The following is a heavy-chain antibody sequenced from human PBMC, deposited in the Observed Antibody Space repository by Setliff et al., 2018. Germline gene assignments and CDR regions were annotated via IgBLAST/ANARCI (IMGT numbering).Heavy chain of an antibody. J-gene: IGHJ4*02. Sequence: ASVKVSCKTSGYTFSSYALNWVRQAPGQGLEWMGWINTKTGNPVYAQGFAGRFVFSLDTSVSTAYLQIRSLMAADTAVYYCATEVVGNSWYEYWGQGTPVTVSS. V-gene: IGHV7-4-1*02. D-gene: IGHD6-13*01. CDR2: INTKTGNP. CDR1: GYTFSSYA. CDR3: ATEVVGNSWYEY.